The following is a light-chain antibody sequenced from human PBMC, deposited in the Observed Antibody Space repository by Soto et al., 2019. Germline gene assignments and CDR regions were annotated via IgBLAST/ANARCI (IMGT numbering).Light chain of an antibody. CDR2: GAS. J-gene: IGKJ2*01. Sequence: EIVLTQSPGTLSLSPGERATLSCRASQSVSSSYLAWYQQKPGQAPRLLIYGASSSATGIPDRFSGSGSGTDFTLTISRMEAEDFAVDYCQQYGSSPPYTFGQGTKLEIK. CDR3: QQYGSSPPYT. V-gene: IGKV3-20*01. CDR1: QSVSSSY.